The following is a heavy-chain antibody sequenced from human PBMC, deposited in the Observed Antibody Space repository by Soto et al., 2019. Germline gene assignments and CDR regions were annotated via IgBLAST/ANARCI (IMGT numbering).Heavy chain of an antibody. CDR2: IYYDEST. J-gene: IGHJ4*02. CDR3: GKVLIVATRHTDVDS. CDR1: GVSLNSGHYY. V-gene: IGHV4-39*01. Sequence: QVQLQESGPGLLKPLETLSLTCTVSGVSLNSGHYYWVWIRQSPGKGLAWIASIYYDESTYYNPSLKSRVTISTDKPKNQFSLTLKSVTAADTAVYYCGKVLIVATRHTDVDSWGQGALVTVSS. D-gene: IGHD2-15*01.